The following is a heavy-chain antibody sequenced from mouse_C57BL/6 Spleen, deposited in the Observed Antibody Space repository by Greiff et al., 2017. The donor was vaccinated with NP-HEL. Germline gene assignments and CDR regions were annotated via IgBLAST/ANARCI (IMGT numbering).Heavy chain of an antibody. CDR1: GFTFSDFY. CDR3: ARDEGPSYAMDY. J-gene: IGHJ4*01. Sequence: EVQGVESGGGLVQSGRSLRLSCATSGFTFSDFYMEWVRQAPGKGLEWIAASRNKANDYTTEYSASVKGRFIVSRDTSQSILYLLMNALRAEDTAIYYCARDEGPSYAMDYWGQGTSVTVSS. CDR2: SRNKANDYTT. V-gene: IGHV7-1*01.